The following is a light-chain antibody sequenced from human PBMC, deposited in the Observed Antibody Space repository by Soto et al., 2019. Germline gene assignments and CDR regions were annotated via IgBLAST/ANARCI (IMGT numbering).Light chain of an antibody. CDR1: QSLAYSDGNTY. CDR3: MPGTYWHPYT. Sequence: DVVMTQSPLSLPVTLGQPASISCRSSQSLAYSDGNTYLNWFQQRPGQSPRRLMSKVSNRDSGITGRFSSSASGTDFTLKICGVEAEDVVVSDCMPGTYWHPYTFGQGTKLEIK. CDR2: KVS. J-gene: IGKJ2*01. V-gene: IGKV2-30*01.